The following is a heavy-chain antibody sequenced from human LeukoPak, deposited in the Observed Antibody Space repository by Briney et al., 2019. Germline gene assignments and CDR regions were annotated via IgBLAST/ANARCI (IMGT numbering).Heavy chain of an antibody. CDR1: GASISSYY. CDR3: ARGSTLFDY. V-gene: IGHV4-59*01. D-gene: IGHD5/OR15-5a*01. Sequence: SETLSLTCTVSGASISSYYWSWIRQPPGKGLEWIGYIYYSGSTNYNPSLKSRVTISVDTSKNQFSLKLSSVTAADTAVYYCARGSTLFDYWGQGTLVTVSS. CDR2: IYYSGST. J-gene: IGHJ4*02.